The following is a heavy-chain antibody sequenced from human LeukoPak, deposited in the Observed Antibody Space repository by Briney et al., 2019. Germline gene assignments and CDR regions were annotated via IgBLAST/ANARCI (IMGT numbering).Heavy chain of an antibody. CDR2: ISYDGSNK. CDR1: GFTFSSYG. Sequence: PGGSLRLSCAASGFTFSSYGMHWVRQAPGKGLEWVAVISYDGSNKYYADSVKGRFTISRDNSKNTLYLQMNSLRAEDTAVYYCARADYGDYLVGYWGQGTLVTVSS. D-gene: IGHD4-17*01. V-gene: IGHV3-30*03. CDR3: ARADYGDYLVGY. J-gene: IGHJ4*02.